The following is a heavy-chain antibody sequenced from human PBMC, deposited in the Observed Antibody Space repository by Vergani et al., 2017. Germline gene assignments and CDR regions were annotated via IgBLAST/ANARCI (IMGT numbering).Heavy chain of an antibody. CDR1: GFTFSDYY. V-gene: IGHV3-11*01. CDR3: ARRYSYGTWGRYYYYMDV. D-gene: IGHD5-18*01. CDR2: ISSSGSTI. Sequence: VQLVESGGGIVKPGGSLRLSCAASGFTFSDYYMSWIRQAPGKGLEWVSYISSSGSTIYYADSVKGRFTISRDNAKNSLYLQMNSLRAEDTAVYYCARRYSYGTWGRYYYYMDVWGKGTTVTVSS. J-gene: IGHJ6*03.